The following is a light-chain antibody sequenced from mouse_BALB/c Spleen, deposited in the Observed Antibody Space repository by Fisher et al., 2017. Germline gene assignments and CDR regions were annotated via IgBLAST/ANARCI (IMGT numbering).Light chain of an antibody. J-gene: IGKJ2*01. V-gene: IGKV4-79*01. CDR2: STS. CDR1: SSVSSSY. Sequence: IVMTQSTAIMSASPGEKVTMTCSASSSVSSSYLHWYQQKPGSSPKLWIYSTSNLASGVPARFSGSRSGTSYSLTISSMEAEDAATYYCQQWSSNPPTFGGGTKLEIK. CDR3: QQWSSNPPT.